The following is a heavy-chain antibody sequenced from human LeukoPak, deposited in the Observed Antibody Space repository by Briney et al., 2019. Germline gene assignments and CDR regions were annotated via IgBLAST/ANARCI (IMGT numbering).Heavy chain of an antibody. CDR3: ARVLRYCSGGNCYSGGLGYMDV. V-gene: IGHV1-24*01. Sequence: APVKVSCKVSGYTLTELSMHWVRQAPGKGLEWMGGFDPEDGETIYAQKFQGRVTMTEDTSTDTAYMELSSLRSEDTAVYYCARVLRYCSGGNCYSGGLGYMDVWGKGTTVTISS. D-gene: IGHD2-15*01. CDR1: GYTLTELS. J-gene: IGHJ6*03. CDR2: FDPEDGET.